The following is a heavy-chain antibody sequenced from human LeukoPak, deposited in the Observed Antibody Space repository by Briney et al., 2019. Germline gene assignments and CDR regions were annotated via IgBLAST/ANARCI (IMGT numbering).Heavy chain of an antibody. V-gene: IGHV1-2*02. J-gene: IGHJ4*02. CDR3: AGGPGVYCSGGSCWVY. D-gene: IGHD2-15*01. CDR1: GYTFTAYY. CDR2: INPNSDGT. Sequence: ASVKVSCTASGYTFTAYYMHWVRQAPGQGLEWMGWINPNSDGTNYAQKFQGRVTMTRDTSISTAYMELSRLRSDDTAVYYCAGGPGVYCSGGSCWVYWGQGTLVTVSS.